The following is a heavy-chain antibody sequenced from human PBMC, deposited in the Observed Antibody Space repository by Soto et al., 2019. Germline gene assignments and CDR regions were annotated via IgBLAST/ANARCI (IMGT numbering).Heavy chain of an antibody. CDR1: GFTFSGYP. J-gene: IGHJ2*01. D-gene: IGHD2-8*01. CDR2: ISSSSNYI. Sequence: GGSLRLSCAASGFTFSGYPINWVRQSPGKGLEWVSSISSSSNYIYYADSVKGRFTISRDNTKNSLHLQMNSLRAEDTAVYYCARRPNNGFWYFDLWGRGTLVTVSS. V-gene: IGHV3-21*01. CDR3: ARRPNNGFWYFDL.